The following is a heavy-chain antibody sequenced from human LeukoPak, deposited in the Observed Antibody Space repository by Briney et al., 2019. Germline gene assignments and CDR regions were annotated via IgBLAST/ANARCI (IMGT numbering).Heavy chain of an antibody. CDR1: GYTFTGYY. V-gene: IGHV1-2*06. J-gene: IGHJ5*02. Sequence: ASVKVSCKASGYTFTGYYMHWVRQAPGQGLEWMGRINPNSGGTSYAQKFQGRVTMTRDTSISTAYMELSRLRSDDTAVYYCARGSYYYDSSGYNWFDPWGQGTLVTVSS. CDR3: ARGSYYYDSSGYNWFDP. CDR2: INPNSGGT. D-gene: IGHD3-22*01.